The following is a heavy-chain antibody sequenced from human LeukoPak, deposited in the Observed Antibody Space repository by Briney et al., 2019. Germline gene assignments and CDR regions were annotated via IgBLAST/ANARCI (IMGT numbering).Heavy chain of an antibody. J-gene: IGHJ4*02. Sequence: GGSLRLSCAASGFTFSSYGMSWVRQAPGKGLEWVSSISSSSSYIYYADSVKGRFTFSRDNAKNSLYLQMNSLRAEDTAVYYCARDLDELIRNYFDYWGQGTLVTVSS. V-gene: IGHV3-21*01. CDR3: ARDLDELIRNYFDY. CDR2: ISSSSSYI. D-gene: IGHD3/OR15-3a*01. CDR1: GFTFSSYG.